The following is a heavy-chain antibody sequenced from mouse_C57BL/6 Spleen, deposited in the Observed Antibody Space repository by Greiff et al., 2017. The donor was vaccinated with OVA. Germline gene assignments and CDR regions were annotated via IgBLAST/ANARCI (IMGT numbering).Heavy chain of an antibody. D-gene: IGHD2-4*01. CDR2: IDPENGDT. CDR3: TTVRLRREGYAMDY. CDR1: GFNIKDDY. Sequence: VQLQQSGAELVRPGASVKLSCTASGFNIKDDYMHWVKQRPEQGLEWIGWIDPENGDTEYASKFQGKATITAETSSNTAYLQLSSLTSEDTAVYYSTTVRLRREGYAMDYWGQGTSVTVSS. J-gene: IGHJ4*01. V-gene: IGHV14-4*01.